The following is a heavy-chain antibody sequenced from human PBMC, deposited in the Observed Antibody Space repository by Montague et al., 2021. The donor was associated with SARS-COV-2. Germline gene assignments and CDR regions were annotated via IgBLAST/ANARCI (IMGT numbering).Heavy chain of an antibody. CDR3: ARHSRRISTSWSEGYVDY. CDR2: IYYSGST. D-gene: IGHD6-13*01. V-gene: IGHV4-59*08. CDR1: GGSISSYY. Sequence: SETLSLTCTVSGGSISSYYWSWIRQPPGKGLEWIGYIYYSGSTNYNPSLKSRVTISVDTSKNQFSLKLSSVTAADTAGYYCARHSRRISTSWSEGYVDYWGQGTRVTVSS. J-gene: IGHJ4*02.